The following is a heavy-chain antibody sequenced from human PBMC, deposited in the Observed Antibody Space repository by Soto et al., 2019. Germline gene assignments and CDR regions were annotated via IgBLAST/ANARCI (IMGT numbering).Heavy chain of an antibody. V-gene: IGHV4-30-4*01. CDR3: ARESIAARSWFGP. CDR1: GGSISSGDYY. CDR2: IYYSGST. D-gene: IGHD6-6*01. Sequence: PSETLSLTCTVSGGSISSGDYYWSWIRQPPGKGLEWIGYIYYSGSTYYNPSLKSRVTISVGTSKNQFSLKLSSVTAADTAVYYCARESIAARSWFGPWGQGTLVTVSS. J-gene: IGHJ5*02.